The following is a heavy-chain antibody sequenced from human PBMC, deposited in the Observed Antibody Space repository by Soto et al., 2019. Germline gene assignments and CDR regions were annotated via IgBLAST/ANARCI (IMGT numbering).Heavy chain of an antibody. CDR3: ARLVGARGYFDY. Sequence: SVTKSVTCAVSDGSIGSGCSSWSWKKQPPGKGLEWIGYIYHSGSTYYNPSLKSRVTISVDRSKNQFSLKLNSVTAADTAVYYCARLVGARGYFDYWGQGTLVTVSS. D-gene: IGHD1-26*01. J-gene: IGHJ4*02. V-gene: IGHV4-30-2*01. CDR2: IYHSGST. CDR1: DGSIGSGCSS.